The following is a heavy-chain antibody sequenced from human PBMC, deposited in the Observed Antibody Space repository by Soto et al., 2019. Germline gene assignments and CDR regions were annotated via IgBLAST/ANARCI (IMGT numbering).Heavy chain of an antibody. D-gene: IGHD6-13*01. J-gene: IGHJ4*02. CDR3: AIPGCAASRSDSSCWYYFDY. Sequence: ASVKVSCKASGYTFTSYYMHWVRQAPGQGLEWMGIINPSGGSTSYAQKFQGRVTMTRDTSTSTVYMELSSLRSEDTAVYYCAIPGCAASRSDSSCWYYFDYWGQGTLVTVSS. V-gene: IGHV1-46*01. CDR2: INPSGGST. CDR1: GYTFTSYY.